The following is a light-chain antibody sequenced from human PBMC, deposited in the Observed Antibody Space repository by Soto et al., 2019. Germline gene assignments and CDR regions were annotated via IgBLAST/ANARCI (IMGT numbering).Light chain of an antibody. Sequence: DIQMTQSPATLLASVGDSVTITCRASQSSSSWLAWYQQKPGKAPKLLIYEASSLERGVPSRFSGSGSGTDFTLTISSLQPDDFATYYCQHYYSDPCTFGQGTKVDIK. CDR1: QSSSSW. J-gene: IGKJ2*02. V-gene: IGKV1-5*01. CDR3: QHYYSDPCT. CDR2: EAS.